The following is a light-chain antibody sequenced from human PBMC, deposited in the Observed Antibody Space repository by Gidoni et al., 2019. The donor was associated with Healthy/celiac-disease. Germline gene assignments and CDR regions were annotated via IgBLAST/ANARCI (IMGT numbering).Light chain of an antibody. CDR3: QVWDSSSDV. CDR2: DDS. V-gene: IGLV3-21*02. J-gene: IGLJ3*02. Sequence: SYVLTQPPSVSVAPGQTARITCGGNNIGSKSVHWYQQKPGQAPVLVVYDDSDRPSGITERFSGSNAGNTATLTISRVEAGDEADYYCQVWDSSSDVFGGGTKLTVL. CDR1: NIGSKS.